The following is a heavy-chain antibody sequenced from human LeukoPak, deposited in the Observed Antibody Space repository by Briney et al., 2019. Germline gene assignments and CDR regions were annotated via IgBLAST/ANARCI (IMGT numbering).Heavy chain of an antibody. CDR2: ISGSGGGT. CDR3: AKDWSTVGVPAAPDY. CDR1: GFTFSSYA. D-gene: IGHD2-2*01. Sequence: GGSLRLSCAASGFTFSSYALSWVRLAPGKGLEWVSAISGSGGGTYYADSVKGRFTISRDNSKNTLYMQMNSLRAEDTAVYYCAKDWSTVGVPAAPDYWGQGTLVTVSS. V-gene: IGHV3-23*01. J-gene: IGHJ4*02.